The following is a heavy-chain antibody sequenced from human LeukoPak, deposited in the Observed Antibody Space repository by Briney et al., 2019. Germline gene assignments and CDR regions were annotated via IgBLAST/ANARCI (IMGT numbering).Heavy chain of an antibody. CDR2: ISSSTSYI. CDR1: EFTFSSNS. D-gene: IGHD2-21*01. V-gene: IGHV3-21*01. Sequence: PGGSERLSCVASEFTFSSNSLNCVRQAPGKGLEWVSTISSSTSYIYYADSVKGRFTISRDNAKNSLYLHMNILRAEDTAVYYCARKVGIFDAFDIWGQGTLVTVSS. J-gene: IGHJ3*02. CDR3: ARKVGIFDAFDI.